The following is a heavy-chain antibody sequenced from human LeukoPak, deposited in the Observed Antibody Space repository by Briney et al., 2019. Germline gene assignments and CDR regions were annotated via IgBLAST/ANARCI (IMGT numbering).Heavy chain of an antibody. CDR2: IWNDGTNT. D-gene: IGHD3-16*01. V-gene: IGHV3-33*01. J-gene: IGHJ4*02. CDR3: AGDTPPGGDFYFDY. CDR1: GFTFCTYV. Sequence: PRGALRLSCAASGFTFCTYVMHWVRPAPGKGLEWVALIWNDGTNTYCADSEKGRFTNSRDNSKDTLYVQMNSLRAEDTAVYYCAGDTPPGGDFYFDYWGQGTLVSVSS.